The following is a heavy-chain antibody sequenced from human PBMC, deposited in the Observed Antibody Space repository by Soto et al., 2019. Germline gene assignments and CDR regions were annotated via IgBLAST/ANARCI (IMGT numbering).Heavy chain of an antibody. Sequence: GSLRLSCAASGFTFSNAWMSWVRQAPGKGLEWVGRIKSKTDGGTTDYAAPVKGRFTISRDDSKNTLYLQMNSLKTEDTAVYYCTTDGTVVVVPAAISYYYGMDVWGQGTTVTVSS. J-gene: IGHJ6*02. CDR2: IKSKTDGGTT. CDR1: GFTFSNAW. CDR3: TTDGTVVVVPAAISYYYGMDV. D-gene: IGHD2-2*01. V-gene: IGHV3-15*01.